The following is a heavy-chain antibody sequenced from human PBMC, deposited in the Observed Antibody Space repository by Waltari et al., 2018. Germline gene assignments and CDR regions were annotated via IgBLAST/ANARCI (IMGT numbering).Heavy chain of an antibody. CDR3: AKDYSGSYWGNYYYYMDV. V-gene: IGHV3-30*18. CDR2: ISYDGSNK. Sequence: QVQLVESGGGVVQPGRSLRLSCAASGFTFSSYGMHWVRQAPGKGLEWVAVISYDGSNKYYADSGKGRFTISRDNSKNTLYLQMNSLRAEDTAVYYCAKDYSGSYWGNYYYYMDVWGKGTTVTVSS. CDR1: GFTFSSYG. D-gene: IGHD1-26*01. J-gene: IGHJ6*03.